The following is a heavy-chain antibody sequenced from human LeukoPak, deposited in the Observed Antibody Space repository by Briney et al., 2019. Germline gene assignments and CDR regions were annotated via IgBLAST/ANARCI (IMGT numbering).Heavy chain of an antibody. Sequence: GGSLRLSCAASGFTVSSNYMSWVRQAPGKGLEWVSVIYSGGSTYYADSVKGRFTISRDNSKNTLYLQMNSLRAEDTAVYYCARARGIADQVFDYWGQGTLVTVSS. V-gene: IGHV3-53*01. CDR3: ARARGIADQVFDY. CDR1: GFTVSSNY. J-gene: IGHJ4*02. CDR2: IYSGGST. D-gene: IGHD2-15*01.